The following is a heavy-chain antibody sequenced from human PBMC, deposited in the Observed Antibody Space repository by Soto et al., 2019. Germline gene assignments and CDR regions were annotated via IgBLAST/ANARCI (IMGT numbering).Heavy chain of an antibody. J-gene: IGHJ6*02. CDR3: ARDPTRITIFGVVTSDAYYYYGMDV. CDR1: GYTFTSYG. V-gene: IGHV1-18*01. D-gene: IGHD3-3*01. Sequence: ASVKVSCKASGYTFTSYGISWVRQAPGQGLEWMGWISAYNGNTNYAQKLQGRVTMTTDTSTSTAYMELRSLRSGDTAVYYCARDPTRITIFGVVTSDAYYYYGMDVRGQGTTVTVPS. CDR2: ISAYNGNT.